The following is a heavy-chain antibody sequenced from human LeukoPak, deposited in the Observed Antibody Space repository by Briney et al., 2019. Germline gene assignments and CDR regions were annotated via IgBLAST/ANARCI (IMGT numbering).Heavy chain of an antibody. Sequence: ASVKVSCKASGYTFTAYYMHWVRQAPGQGLEWMGWINPNSGNTNYAQKFQGRVTMTRDTSISTAYMELSRLRSDDTAVYYCARPNSVGPTVYFDYWGQGTLVTVFS. CDR2: INPNSGNT. CDR1: GYTFTAYY. D-gene: IGHD1-26*01. CDR3: ARPNSVGPTVYFDY. V-gene: IGHV1-2*02. J-gene: IGHJ4*02.